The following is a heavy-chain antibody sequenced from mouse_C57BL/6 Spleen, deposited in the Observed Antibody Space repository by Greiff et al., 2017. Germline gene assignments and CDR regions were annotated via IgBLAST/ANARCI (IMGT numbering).Heavy chain of an antibody. D-gene: IGHD2-4*01. CDR1: GFTFSSYG. Sequence: EVKLMESGGDLVKPGGSLKLSCAASGFTFSSYGMSWVRQTPDKRLEWVATISSGGSYTYYPHSVKGRFTITRDNAKNTLYLQMSSLKSEDTAMYYCARPCYDYDFFDYWGQGTTLTVSS. V-gene: IGHV5-6*01. CDR2: ISSGGSYT. CDR3: ARPCYDYDFFDY. J-gene: IGHJ2*01.